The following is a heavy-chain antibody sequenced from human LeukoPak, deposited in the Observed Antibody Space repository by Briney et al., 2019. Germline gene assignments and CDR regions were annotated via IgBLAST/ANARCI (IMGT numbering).Heavy chain of an antibody. Sequence: GASVKVSCKASGYTFTSYAMNWVRQAPGQGLEWMGWINPNSGGTNYAQKFQGRVTMTRDTSISTAYMELSRLRSDDTAVYYCARAQRFRGYCSGGSCEATPSGIVGATRPLGYWGQGTLVTVSS. CDR1: GYTFTSYA. V-gene: IGHV1-2*02. CDR2: INPNSGGT. J-gene: IGHJ4*02. CDR3: ARAQRFRGYCSGGSCEATPSGIVGATRPLGY. D-gene: IGHD2-15*01.